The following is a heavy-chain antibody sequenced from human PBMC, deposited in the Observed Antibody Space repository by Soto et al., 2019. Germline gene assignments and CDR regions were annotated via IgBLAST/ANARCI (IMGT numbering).Heavy chain of an antibody. CDR3: ARALSGWHKDYYYYGMDV. D-gene: IGHD6-19*01. Sequence: SETLSLTCTVSGGSISSSSYYWGWIRQPPGKGLEWIGSIYYSGSTYYNPSLKSRVTISVDTSKNQFSLKLSSVTAADTAVYYCARALSGWHKDYYYYGMDVWGQGTTVTVSS. CDR1: GGSISSSSYY. V-gene: IGHV4-39*01. J-gene: IGHJ6*02. CDR2: IYYSGST.